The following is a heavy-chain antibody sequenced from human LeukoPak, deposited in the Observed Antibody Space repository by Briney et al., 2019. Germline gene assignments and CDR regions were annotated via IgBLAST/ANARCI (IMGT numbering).Heavy chain of an antibody. CDR1: GFTFSGYW. CDR2: VNSDGSRT. V-gene: IGHV3-74*01. Sequence: PGGSLRLSCAASGFTFSGYWIHWVRQAPVKGLEWVSRVNSDGSRTDYADSVKGRFTISRDNAKNTLYLHMHSLRPEDTAVYYCTRSPYSSSWTFEYWGHGTLVSVPS. J-gene: IGHJ4*01. D-gene: IGHD6-13*01. CDR3: TRSPYSSSWTFEY.